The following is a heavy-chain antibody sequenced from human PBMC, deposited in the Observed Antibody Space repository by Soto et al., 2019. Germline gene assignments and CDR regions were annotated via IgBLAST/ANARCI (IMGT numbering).Heavy chain of an antibody. CDR2: ISGSGGST. D-gene: IGHD2-21*01. V-gene: IGHV3-23*01. CDR1: GFTFSNYA. Sequence: PGGSLRLSCAASGFTFSNYAMSLVRQAPGKGREWVSAISGSGGSTYYADSVKGRFTISRDHSKNTLYLQMTSLRAEDTAIYYCAKIPTASDYYMAVGGKGTTVT. CDR3: AKIPTASDYYMAV. J-gene: IGHJ6*03.